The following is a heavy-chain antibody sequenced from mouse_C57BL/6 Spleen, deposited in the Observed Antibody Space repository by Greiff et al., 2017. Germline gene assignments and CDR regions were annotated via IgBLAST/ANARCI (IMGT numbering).Heavy chain of an antibody. CDR3: ARSEDDGYPYYFDY. J-gene: IGHJ2*01. V-gene: IGHV1-82*01. CDR1: GYAFSSSW. D-gene: IGHD2-3*01. CDR2: IYPGDGDT. Sequence: QVQLLQSGPELVKPGASVKISCKASGYAFSSSWMNWVKQRPGKGLEWIGRIYPGDGDTNSNGTFKGKATLTADKSSSTAYMQLSSLTSEDSAVYFCARSEDDGYPYYFDYWGQGTTLTVSS.